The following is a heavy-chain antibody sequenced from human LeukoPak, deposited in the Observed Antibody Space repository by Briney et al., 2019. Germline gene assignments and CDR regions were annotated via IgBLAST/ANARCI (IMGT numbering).Heavy chain of an antibody. CDR2: ITPSSSTI. J-gene: IGHJ5*02. Sequence: GGSLRLSCAASGFTFSSYSMNWVRQAPGKGLEWVSIITPSSSTIYYADSVKGRFTISRDNAKNSLFLQMNSLRDEDTAVYYCAREVSGTGSQYFTNWFDPWGQGTLVTVSS. D-gene: IGHD1-1*01. CDR3: AREVSGTGSQYFTNWFDP. CDR1: GFTFSSYS. V-gene: IGHV3-48*02.